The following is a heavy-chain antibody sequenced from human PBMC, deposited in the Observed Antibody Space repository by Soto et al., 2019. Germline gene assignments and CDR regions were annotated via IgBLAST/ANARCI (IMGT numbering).Heavy chain of an antibody. J-gene: IGHJ4*02. CDR1: GASIRSNDW. V-gene: IGHV4-4*02. Sequence: QVQLQESGPGLVKPSETLSLICTVSGASIRSNDWWTWVRQPPGKGLEWIGEVSHSGSSNYNPAFKSRLTISVDKSNNQFSLDLKSVTAADTAVYYCARGHKTPAGHPTMIIVGTLDYWGQGAGVAVSS. D-gene: IGHD2-2*01. CDR3: ARGHKTPAGHPTMIIVGTLDY. CDR2: VSHSGSS.